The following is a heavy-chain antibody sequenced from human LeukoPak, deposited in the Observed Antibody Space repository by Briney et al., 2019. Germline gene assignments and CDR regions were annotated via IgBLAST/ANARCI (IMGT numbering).Heavy chain of an antibody. V-gene: IGHV3-53*05. Sequence: PGGSLRLSCTVSGFTVSSNSMSWVRQAPGKGLEWVSFIYSDNTHYSDSVKGRFTISRDNSKNTLYLQMNSLRSEDTAVYYCARHFEDSSGYYSAFDIWGQGTMVTVSS. CDR1: GFTVSSNS. CDR2: IYSDNT. D-gene: IGHD3-22*01. J-gene: IGHJ3*02. CDR3: ARHFEDSSGYYSAFDI.